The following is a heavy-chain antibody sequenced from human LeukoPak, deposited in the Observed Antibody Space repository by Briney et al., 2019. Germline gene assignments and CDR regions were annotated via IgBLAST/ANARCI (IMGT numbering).Heavy chain of an antibody. V-gene: IGHV1-46*01. Sequence: ASVKVSCKASEYTFTSYYMHWVRQAPGQGLEWMGIINPSGGSTSYAQKFQGRVTMTRDTSTSTVYMELSSLRSEDTAVYYCARDLYPVVAATRRHYYYGMDVWGQGTTVTVSS. CDR3: ARDLYPVVAATRRHYYYGMDV. D-gene: IGHD2-15*01. CDR1: EYTFTSYY. J-gene: IGHJ6*02. CDR2: INPSGGST.